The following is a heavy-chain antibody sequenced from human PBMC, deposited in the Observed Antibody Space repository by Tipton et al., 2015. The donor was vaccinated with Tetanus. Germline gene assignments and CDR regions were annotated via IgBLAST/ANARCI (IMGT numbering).Heavy chain of an antibody. CDR1: GGSVRGGDYQ. J-gene: IGHJ4*02. CDR3: ARANYESSKKGPFDS. V-gene: IGHV4-61*08. D-gene: IGHD3-3*01. Sequence: TLSLTCTVSGGSVRGGDYQWNWIRQPPGKGLEWLAYISNSGRTNSNYSLKSRNAISRDTSKNQFSLRLSSVTAADSAVYYCARANYESSKKGPFDSWGQRTLVIVSS. CDR2: ISNSGRT.